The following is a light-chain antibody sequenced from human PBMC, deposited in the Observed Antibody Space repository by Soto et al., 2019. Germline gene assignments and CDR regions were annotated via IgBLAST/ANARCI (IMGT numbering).Light chain of an antibody. CDR2: DAS. V-gene: IGKV3-11*01. Sequence: DILLTQSPATLSLSPGERATLSCRASQSFSGYLAWYQQKPGQAPRLLIYDASKRATGNPARFSGSGSGKDFTLTISSLEPEDFAVYCCQQRSNWTPVITFGQGTRLEI. CDR1: QSFSGY. J-gene: IGKJ5*01. CDR3: QQRSNWTPVIT.